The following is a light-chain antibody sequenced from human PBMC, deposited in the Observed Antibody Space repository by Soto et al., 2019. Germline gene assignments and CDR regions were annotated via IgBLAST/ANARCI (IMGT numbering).Light chain of an antibody. CDR2: EDI. J-gene: IGLJ1*01. CDR1: SNEVGSYYP. Sequence: QSALTQPASVSGSPGQSITISCSGTSNEVGSYYPVSWYQHHPGRAPQLIIYEDIKRPSGVSDRFSASMSGNTASLTISGLQADDEADYFCCSYAARTTPYVFGTGTKVTVL. V-gene: IGLV2-23*01. CDR3: CSYAARTTPYV.